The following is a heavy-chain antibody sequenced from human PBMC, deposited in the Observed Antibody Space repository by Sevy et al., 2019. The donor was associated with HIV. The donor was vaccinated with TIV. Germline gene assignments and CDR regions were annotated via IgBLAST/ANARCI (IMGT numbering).Heavy chain of an antibody. D-gene: IGHD1-26*01. CDR2: FKSKAHGGTA. V-gene: IGHV3-49*04. CDR3: TRWSGSQSIFDY. J-gene: IGHJ4*02. CDR1: GLTVTNAW. Sequence: GGSLRLSCAASGLTVTNAWMSWVRQAPGKGLEWISFFKSKAHGGTAENAASVKDRFTISRDDSKGIVYLQMNNLKTEDTAVYFCTRWSGSQSIFDYWGQGTLVTVSS.